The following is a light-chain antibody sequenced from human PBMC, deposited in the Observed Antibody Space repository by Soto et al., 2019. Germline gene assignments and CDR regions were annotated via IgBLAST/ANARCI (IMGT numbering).Light chain of an antibody. Sequence: DIVMTQSPDSLAVSLGERATINCKSSQSVLHSSNNKNYLAWYQQKPRQPPKLLIYWASTRESGVPDRFSGSGSGTDFTLTISSLQAEDVAVYYCQHYYTVPVTFGPGTKVDF. V-gene: IGKV4-1*01. J-gene: IGKJ3*01. CDR3: QHYYTVPVT. CDR1: QSVLHSSNNKNY. CDR2: WAS.